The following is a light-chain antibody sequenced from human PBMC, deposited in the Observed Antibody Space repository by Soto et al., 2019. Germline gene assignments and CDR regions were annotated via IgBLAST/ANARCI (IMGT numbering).Light chain of an antibody. CDR1: NSDVGSYNL. V-gene: IGLV2-23*02. CDR3: CSYAGSSTQSYV. J-gene: IGLJ1*01. CDR2: EVS. Sequence: ALTQPASVSGSPGQSITISCTGTNSDVGSYNLVSWYQQHPGKAPKVIIYEVSERPSGVSDRFSGSKSGNTASLMISGLQAEDEADYYCCSYAGSSTQSYVFGSGTKITVL.